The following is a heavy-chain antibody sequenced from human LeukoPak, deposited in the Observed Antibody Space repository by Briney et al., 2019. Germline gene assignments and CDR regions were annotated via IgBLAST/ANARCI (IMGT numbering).Heavy chain of an antibody. CDR1: GFTFSSYE. CDR2: IKQDGNEK. D-gene: IGHD1-26*01. J-gene: IGHJ3*02. V-gene: IGHV3-7*01. Sequence: GGSLRLSCAASGFTFSSYEMNWVRQAPGKGLEWVANIKQDGNEKYYVDSVKGRFTISRDNAKNSLYLQMNSLRAEDTAVYYCATPIVGATTLKVAFDIWGQGTMVTVSS. CDR3: ATPIVGATTLKVAFDI.